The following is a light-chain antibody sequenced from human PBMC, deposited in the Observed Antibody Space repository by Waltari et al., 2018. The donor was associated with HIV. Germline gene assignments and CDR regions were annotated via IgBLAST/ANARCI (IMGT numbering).Light chain of an antibody. J-gene: IGLJ2*01. CDR3: ASWDDSLNGPV. CDR2: GKN. V-gene: IGLV1-44*01. CDR1: TSNLGRNP. Sequence: QSVLTQPPSTSGTPGQRVTLPSSDGTSNLGRNPLSWFQHLPGKAPKVLIYGKNQRPSGVPDRFSGSKSGTSASLAIGGLQSEDEADYYCASWDDSLNGPVFGGGTTLTVL.